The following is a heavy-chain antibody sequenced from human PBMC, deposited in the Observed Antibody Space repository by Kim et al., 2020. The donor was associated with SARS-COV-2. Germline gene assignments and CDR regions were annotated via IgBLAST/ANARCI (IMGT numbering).Heavy chain of an antibody. J-gene: IGHJ5*02. V-gene: IGHV4-59*01. Sequence: SETLSLTCTVSGGSISSYYWSWIRQPPGKGLEWIGYIYYSGSTNYNPSLKSRVTISVDTSKNQFSLKLSSVTAADTAVYYCARGGGYVGWFDPWGQGTLVTVSS. CDR2: IYYSGST. CDR3: ARGGGYVGWFDP. D-gene: IGHD5-12*01. CDR1: GGSISSYY.